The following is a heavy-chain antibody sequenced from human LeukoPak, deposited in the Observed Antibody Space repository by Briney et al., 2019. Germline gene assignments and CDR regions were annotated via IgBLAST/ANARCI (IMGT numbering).Heavy chain of an antibody. CDR1: GGSISSYY. Sequence: SETLSLTCTVSGGSISSYYWSWIRQPPGKGLEWIGYIYYSGSTNYNPSLKSRGTISVDTSKNQFSLKLSSVTAADTAVYYCARDIPVGSSWYFDYWGQGTLITVSS. J-gene: IGHJ4*02. CDR3: ARDIPVGSSWYFDY. CDR2: IYYSGST. D-gene: IGHD6-13*01. V-gene: IGHV4-59*01.